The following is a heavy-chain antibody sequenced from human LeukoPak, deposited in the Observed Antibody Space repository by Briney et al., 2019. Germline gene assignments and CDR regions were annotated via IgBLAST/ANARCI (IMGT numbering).Heavy chain of an antibody. CDR2: IKSNTDGGTT. D-gene: IGHD4-17*01. CDR3: TTVDYGDAFDI. V-gene: IGHV3-15*01. J-gene: IGHJ3*02. Sequence: GRSLRLSWAASGSTFSNTWMRWVSHAAGNWREWVVLIKSNTDGGTTDYAAPLKGRFTISRDDLKNMLYLQMNSLKTEDTAVYYCTTVDYGDAFDIWGQGTMVTVSS. CDR1: GSTFSNTW.